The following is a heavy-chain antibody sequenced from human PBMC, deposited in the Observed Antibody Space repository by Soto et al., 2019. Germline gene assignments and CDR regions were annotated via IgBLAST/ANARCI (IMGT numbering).Heavy chain of an antibody. J-gene: IGHJ4*02. CDR3: AQDCWSQGRGVVIIQPFDH. CDR1: GFTFNTYG. D-gene: IGHD3-3*01. Sequence: EGALRLSCAASGFTFNTYGVHWVRQAPGKGLEWVALILHDGSNEYYADSVKGRLTISRDNYRNTLYLQMNSLRADDTAVYYCAQDCWSQGRGVVIIQPFDHRGEGTLVSASS. CDR2: ILHDGSNE. V-gene: IGHV3-30*18.